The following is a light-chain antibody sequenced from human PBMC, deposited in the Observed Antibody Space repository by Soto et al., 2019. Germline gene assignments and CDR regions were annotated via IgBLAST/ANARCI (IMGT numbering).Light chain of an antibody. V-gene: IGLV1-40*01. CDR3: QSYDRSLSASVV. CDR1: SYTIGPGYD. CDR2: GDS. J-gene: IGLJ2*01. Sequence: QSVLTQPPSVSGAPGQRVIISCTGSSYTIGPGYDVHWYQQLPGTAPKLLIYGDSHRPSGVPDRFSGSKSGTSASLAITGLQAEDEADYYCQSYDRSLSASVVFGGGTKLTVL.